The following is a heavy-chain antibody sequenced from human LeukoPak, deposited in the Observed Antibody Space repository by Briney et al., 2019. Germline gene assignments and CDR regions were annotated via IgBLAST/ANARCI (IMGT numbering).Heavy chain of an antibody. CDR2: IYYSGST. D-gene: IGHD5-12*01. V-gene: IGHV4-39*02. CDR3: AREGRLRTSAFDI. J-gene: IGHJ3*02. CDR1: GGSISSSSYY. Sequence: SETLSLTCTVSGGSISSSSYYWGWIRQRPGTGLEWIGSIYYSGSTYYNPSLKSRVTISVDTSKNQFSLKLSSVTAADTAVYYCAREGRLRTSAFDIWGQGTMVTVSS.